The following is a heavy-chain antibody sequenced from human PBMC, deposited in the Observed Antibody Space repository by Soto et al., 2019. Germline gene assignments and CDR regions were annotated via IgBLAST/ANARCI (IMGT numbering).Heavy chain of an antibody. V-gene: IGHV1-2*04. J-gene: IGHJ6*02. CDR2: INPNSGGT. CDR3: AKSYAFSQSSSSSGGMDV. D-gene: IGHD6-6*01. Sequence: ASVKVSCKASGYTFTGYYMHWVRQAPGQGLEWMGWINPNSGGTNYAQKFQGWVTMTRDTSISTAYMELSRLRSDDTAVYYCAKSYAFSQSSSSSGGMDVWGQGTTVTVSS. CDR1: GYTFTGYY.